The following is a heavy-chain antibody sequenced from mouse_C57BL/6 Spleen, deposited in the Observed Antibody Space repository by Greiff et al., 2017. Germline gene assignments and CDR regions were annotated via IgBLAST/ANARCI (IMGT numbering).Heavy chain of an antibody. V-gene: IGHV1-59*01. CDR3: ARGNYYGSSYSYYYAMDY. D-gene: IGHD1-1*01. CDR1: GYTFTSYW. CDR2: IDPSDSYT. J-gene: IGHJ4*01. Sequence: QVQLQQPGAELVRPGTSVTLSCKASGYTFTSYWMHWVKQRPGQGLEWIGVIDPSDSYTNYNQKFKGKATLTVDTSSSTAYMQLSSLTSEDSAVYYCARGNYYGSSYSYYYAMDYWGQGTSVTVSS.